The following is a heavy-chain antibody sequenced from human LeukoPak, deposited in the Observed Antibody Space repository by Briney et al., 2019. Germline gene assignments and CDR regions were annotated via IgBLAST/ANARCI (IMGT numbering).Heavy chain of an antibody. Sequence: GGSLRLSCAASGFTFSSYSMNWVRQAPGKGLEWLSYISSSGTIHYADSVKGRFTISRDNAMNSLYLQMNSLRADDTAVYYCAREVPYGDYAPDYWGQGTLVTVSS. V-gene: IGHV3-48*01. CDR1: GFTFSSYS. CDR2: ISSSGTI. D-gene: IGHD4-17*01. CDR3: AREVPYGDYAPDY. J-gene: IGHJ4*02.